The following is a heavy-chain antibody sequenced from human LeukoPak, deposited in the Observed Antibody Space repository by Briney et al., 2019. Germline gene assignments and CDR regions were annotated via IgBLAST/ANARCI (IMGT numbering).Heavy chain of an antibody. CDR3: ARGDPNVDY. V-gene: IGHV4-31*03. Sequence: SETLSLTCTVSGGSISSGGYYWSWIRQRPGKGLEWIGYIYSSGSTYYNPSLKSRIAISRDTSKNQFSLKLSSVTAADTAVYYCARGDPNVDYWGQGTLVTVSS. CDR1: GGSISSGGYY. J-gene: IGHJ4*02. CDR2: IYSSGST.